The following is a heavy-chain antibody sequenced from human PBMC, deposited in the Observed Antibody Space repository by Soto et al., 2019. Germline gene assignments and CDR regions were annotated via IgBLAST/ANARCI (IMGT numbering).Heavy chain of an antibody. Sequence: LTCSVSGAALNSGNYYWSWIRQVPGKGLEWIGHIYVTGAVDYNPSLRDRITISQDTSERQFSLNLRLVTAADTAVYYCARLRIATNNYKWFDPWGQGALVTVSS. D-gene: IGHD2-21*01. CDR3: ARLRIATNNYKWFDP. CDR2: IYVTGAV. J-gene: IGHJ5*02. CDR1: GAALNSGNYY. V-gene: IGHV4-31*03.